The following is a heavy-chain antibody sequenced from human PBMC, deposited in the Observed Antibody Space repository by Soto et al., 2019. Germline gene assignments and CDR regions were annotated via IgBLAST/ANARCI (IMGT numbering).Heavy chain of an antibody. CDR2: ISSSSSYA. Sequence: GGSLRLSCAASGFTFSDYYMSWIRQAPGKGLEWVSYISSSSSYANYADSVKGRFTISRDNAKNSLYLQMNSLRAEDTAVYYCARDRYSSGWTAFDPWGQGTLVTVSS. D-gene: IGHD6-19*01. J-gene: IGHJ5*02. CDR3: ARDRYSSGWTAFDP. V-gene: IGHV3-11*06. CDR1: GFTFSDYY.